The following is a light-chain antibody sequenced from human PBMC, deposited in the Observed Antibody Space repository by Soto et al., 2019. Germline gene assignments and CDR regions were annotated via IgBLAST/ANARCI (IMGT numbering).Light chain of an antibody. CDR2: EVS. J-gene: IGLJ1*01. V-gene: IGLV2-14*01. CDR3: CSYTSSSTLV. Sequence: QSVLTQPASVSGSPGQSITISCTGTSSDIGGYNYVSWYQQHLGKAPKLMIYEVSNRPSGVSNRFSGSKSGNTASLTISGLQADDEADYYCCSYTSSSTLVFGTGTKLTVL. CDR1: SSDIGGYNY.